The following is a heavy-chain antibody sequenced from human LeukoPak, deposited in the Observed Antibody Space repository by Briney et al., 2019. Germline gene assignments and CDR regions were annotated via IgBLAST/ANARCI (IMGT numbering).Heavy chain of an antibody. CDR2: VFYNGNT. CDR3: ARRSPLVVVTAAHYYDY. J-gene: IGHJ4*02. Sequence: PSETLSLTCTVSGDSITNSNYFWGWIRQPPGQGLEWIGEVFYNGNTHYNPSLKSRVTISTDTPKNQFSLTLTAVTASDTAIYYCARRSPLVVVTAAHYYDYWGQGTLVTVSS. D-gene: IGHD2-21*02. V-gene: IGHV4-39*01. CDR1: GDSITNSNYF.